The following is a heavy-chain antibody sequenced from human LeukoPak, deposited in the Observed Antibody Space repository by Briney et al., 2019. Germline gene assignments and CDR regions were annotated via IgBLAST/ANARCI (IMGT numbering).Heavy chain of an antibody. CDR2: IYYDGST. V-gene: IGHV4-59*08. J-gene: IGHJ3*02. D-gene: IGHD5-18*01. Sequence: SETLSLTCTVSGGSISRYYWSWIRQPPGKGLEWIGYIYYDGSTNYNPSLKSRVTISLDTSKNQFSLKLSSVTAADAAVYYCARPGVGSGRYGAFDIWGQGTMVTVSS. CDR1: GGSISRYY. CDR3: ARPGVGSGRYGAFDI.